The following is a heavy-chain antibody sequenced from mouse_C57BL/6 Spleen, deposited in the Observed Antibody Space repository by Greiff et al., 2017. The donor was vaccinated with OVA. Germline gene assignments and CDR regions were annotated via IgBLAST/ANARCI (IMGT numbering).Heavy chain of an antibody. CDR2: ISSGSSTI. Sequence: DVKLQESGGGLVKPGGSLKLSCAASGFTFSDYGMHWVRQAPEKGLEWVAYISSGSSTIYYADTVKGRFTISRDNAKNTLFLQMTSLRSEDTAMYYCARDYYGSFDYWGQGTTLTVSS. CDR1: GFTFSDYG. CDR3: ARDYYGSFDY. V-gene: IGHV5-17*01. D-gene: IGHD1-1*01. J-gene: IGHJ2*01.